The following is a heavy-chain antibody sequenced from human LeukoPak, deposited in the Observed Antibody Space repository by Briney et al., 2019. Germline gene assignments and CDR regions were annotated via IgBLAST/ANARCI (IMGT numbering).Heavy chain of an antibody. CDR3: ARDLGQYYDTSDNWFDP. Sequence: GGSLRLSCAASGFTFTTYWMTWVRQAPGKGLEWVANIKQDGSDKYYVDSVKGRFTISRDNAKNSLYLQMNSLRAEDTAVYYCARDLGQYYDTSDNWFDPWGQGTLVTVSS. V-gene: IGHV3-7*01. CDR2: IKQDGSDK. J-gene: IGHJ5*02. D-gene: IGHD3-22*01. CDR1: GFTFTTYW.